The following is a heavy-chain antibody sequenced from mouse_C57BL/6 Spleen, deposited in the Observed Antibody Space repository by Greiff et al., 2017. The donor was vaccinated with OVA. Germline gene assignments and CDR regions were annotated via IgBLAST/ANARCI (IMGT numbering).Heavy chain of an antibody. CDR1: GFSLTSYA. J-gene: IGHJ1*03. D-gene: IGHD1-1*01. CDR2: IWTGGGT. V-gene: IGHV2-9-1*01. CDR3: ASQYYGSSYWYFDV. Sequence: VQRVESGPGLVAPSQSLSITCTVSGFSLTSYAISWVRQPPGKGLEWLGVIWTGGGTNYNSALKSRLSISKDNSKSQVFLKMNSLQTDDTARYYCASQYYGSSYWYFDVWGTGTTVTVSS.